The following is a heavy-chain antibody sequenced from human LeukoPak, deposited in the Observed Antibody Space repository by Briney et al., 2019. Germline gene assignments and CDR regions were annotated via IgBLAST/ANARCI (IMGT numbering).Heavy chain of an antibody. J-gene: IGHJ4*02. Sequence: GGSLRLSCAASGFTFSSYAMHWVRQAPGKGLEWVAVISYDGSNKYYADSAKGRFTISRDNSKNTLYLQMDSLRAEDTAVYYCAKALPSSSWSFPRYYFDYWGQGTLVTVSS. D-gene: IGHD6-13*01. V-gene: IGHV3-30-3*01. CDR2: ISYDGSNK. CDR1: GFTFSSYA. CDR3: AKALPSSSWSFPRYYFDY.